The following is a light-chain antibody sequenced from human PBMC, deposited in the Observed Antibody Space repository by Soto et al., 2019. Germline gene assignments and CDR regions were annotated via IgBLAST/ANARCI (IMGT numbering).Light chain of an antibody. J-gene: IGKJ1*01. Sequence: IVLTHSPGTLSLSPGERTTLSCSASQSISRYLAWYQQKPGQGPRLLIYGASSRATGTPDRFSGSGSGTDFTLTIRRLEPEDFAVYYCQQYGSSPRTFGQGTKVDIK. CDR3: QQYGSSPRT. V-gene: IGKV3-20*01. CDR2: GAS. CDR1: QSISRY.